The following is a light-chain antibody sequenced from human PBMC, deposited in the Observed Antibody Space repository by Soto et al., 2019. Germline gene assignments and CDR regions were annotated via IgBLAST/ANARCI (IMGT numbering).Light chain of an antibody. V-gene: IGKV3-15*01. Sequence: ELVMTQSPATLSVSPGETVTLSCRSSQSVGSSLAWYQQKPGQAPRLLIYGASARATDIPARFSGSGSGTEFTLNISSLQSEDFAVYYCQHYNDWPPWTVGQGTKVDIK. CDR2: GAS. CDR3: QHYNDWPPWT. J-gene: IGKJ1*01. CDR1: QSVGSS.